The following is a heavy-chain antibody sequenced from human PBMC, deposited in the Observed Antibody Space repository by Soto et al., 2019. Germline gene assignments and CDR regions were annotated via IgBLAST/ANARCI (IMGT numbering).Heavy chain of an antibody. CDR2: IARDGSNA. CDR1: GFIFSSYV. V-gene: IGHV3-30*04. D-gene: IGHD2-21*01. CDR3: ARDDERRSDCDLGH. Sequence: QVQLVESGGGVVQPGRSLTLSCAASGFIFSSYVIHWVRQTPNKGLEWVAFIARDGSNAYYADSVKGRFTISRDNSKNTLYLEMNSLRPEDTAVYYCARDDERRSDCDLGHWGQGTLVIVSS. J-gene: IGHJ4*02.